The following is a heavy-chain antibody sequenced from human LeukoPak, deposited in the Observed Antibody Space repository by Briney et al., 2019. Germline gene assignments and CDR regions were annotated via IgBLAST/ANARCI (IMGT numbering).Heavy chain of an antibody. J-gene: IGHJ5*02. CDR1: GGSITTHY. CDR3: ARSGGAGGIPHNWFDP. V-gene: IGHV4-59*08. CDR2: ISYTGST. Sequence: SETLSLTCTVSGGSITTHYWTWIRQPPGKALEWIGYISYTGSTDYNPPLRSRVTISADTSKNQFSLKLSSVSAADTALYFCARSGGAGGIPHNWFDPWGQGTLVTVSS. D-gene: IGHD2-15*01.